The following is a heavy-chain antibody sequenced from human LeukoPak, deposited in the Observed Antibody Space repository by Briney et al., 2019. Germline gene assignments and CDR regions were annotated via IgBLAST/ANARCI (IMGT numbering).Heavy chain of an antibody. Sequence: PGGSLRLSCAASGFTFSNYWMHWVRQAPGKGPEWVANIKQDESEKYYVDSVKGRFTISRDNAKNSLYLQMNSLRAEDTAVYYCAGRHFDLWGRGTLVTVSS. J-gene: IGHJ2*01. CDR3: AGRHFDL. CDR1: GFTFSNYW. V-gene: IGHV3-7*05. CDR2: IKQDESEK.